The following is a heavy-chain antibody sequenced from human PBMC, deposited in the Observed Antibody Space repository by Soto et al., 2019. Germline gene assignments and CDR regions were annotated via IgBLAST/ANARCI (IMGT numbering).Heavy chain of an antibody. D-gene: IGHD5-18*01. CDR2: ISGSGGST. V-gene: IGHV3-23*01. J-gene: IGHJ4*02. Sequence: GGSLRLSCAASGFTFSSYAMSWVRQAPGKGLEWVSAISGSGGSTYYADSVKGRFTISRDNSKNTLYLQMDSLRAEDTAVYYCASQWIQLWSSYWGQGTLVTVSS. CDR1: GFTFSSYA. CDR3: ASQWIQLWSSY.